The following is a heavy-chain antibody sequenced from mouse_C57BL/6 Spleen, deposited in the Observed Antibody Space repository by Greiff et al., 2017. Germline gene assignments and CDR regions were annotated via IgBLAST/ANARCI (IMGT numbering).Heavy chain of an antibody. CDR3: ARDKTTPFDY. Sequence: EVKLVESGGGLVKPGGSLKLSCAASGFTFSSYAMSWVRQTPEKRLEWVATISDGGSYTYYPDNVKGRFTITRDNAKNNLYLQMSHLTSEDTAMYYCARDKTTPFDYWGQGTTLTVSS. CDR2: ISDGGSYT. CDR1: GFTFSSYA. J-gene: IGHJ2*01. V-gene: IGHV5-4*01. D-gene: IGHD3-2*01.